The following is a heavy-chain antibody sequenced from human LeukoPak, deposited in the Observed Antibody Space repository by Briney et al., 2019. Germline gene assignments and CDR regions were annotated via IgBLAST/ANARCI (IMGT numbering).Heavy chain of an antibody. CDR1: GFTFSSYA. CDR3: ARVRRYNYYDSSGYYTYRSYYFDY. V-gene: IGHV3-53*01. J-gene: IGHJ4*02. D-gene: IGHD3-22*01. CDR2: IYSGGST. Sequence: GGSLRLSCAASGFTFSSYAMSWVRQAPGKGLEWVSVIYSGGSTYYADSVKGRFTISRDNSKNTLYLQMNSLRAEDTAVYYCARVRRYNYYDSSGYYTYRSYYFDYWGQGTLVTVSS.